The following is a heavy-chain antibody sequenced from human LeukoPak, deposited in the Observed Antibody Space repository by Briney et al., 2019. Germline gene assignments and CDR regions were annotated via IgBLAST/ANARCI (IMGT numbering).Heavy chain of an antibody. CDR3: ARERTTIVSGTTTGAY. D-gene: IGHD2/OR15-2a*01. CDR1: GFTFINAW. Sequence: GGSLRLSCAASGFTFINAWMNWVRQAPGKGLEWVSYISSSSSTIYYADSVKGRFTISRDNAKNSLYLQMNSLTADDTAVYYCARERTTIVSGTTTGAYWGQGTLVTVSS. V-gene: IGHV3-48*01. J-gene: IGHJ4*02. CDR2: ISSSSSTI.